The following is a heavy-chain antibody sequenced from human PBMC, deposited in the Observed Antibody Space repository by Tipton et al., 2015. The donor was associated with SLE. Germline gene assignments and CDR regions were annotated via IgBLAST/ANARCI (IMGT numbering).Heavy chain of an antibody. D-gene: IGHD6-6*01. Sequence: QLVQSGAEVMQPGAAVRVSCKASGYRFTGYLIHWVRQAPGQGLEWMGRVNPDNGGTTYAQKFEGRVTMTRDTSITTAYMELSRLTSDDTAVYFCEREGARNGDYWGQGTPVTVSS. CDR3: EREGARNGDY. CDR1: GYRFTGYL. CDR2: VNPDNGGT. J-gene: IGHJ4*02. V-gene: IGHV1-2*06.